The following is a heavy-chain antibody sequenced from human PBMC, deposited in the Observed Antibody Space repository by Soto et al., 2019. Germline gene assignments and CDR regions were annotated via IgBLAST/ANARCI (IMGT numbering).Heavy chain of an antibody. V-gene: IGHV4-30-4*01. D-gene: IGHD3-10*01. CDR2: IYYSGST. J-gene: IGHJ6*02. Sequence: PSETLSLTCTVSGGSISSGDYYWSWIRQPPGKGLEWIGYIYYSGSTYYNPSLKSRVTISVDTSKNQFSLKLSSVTAADTAVYYCARELVTLVRGGLYYYYGMDVWDQGTTVTVSS. CDR3: ARELVTLVRGGLYYYYGMDV. CDR1: GGSISSGDYY.